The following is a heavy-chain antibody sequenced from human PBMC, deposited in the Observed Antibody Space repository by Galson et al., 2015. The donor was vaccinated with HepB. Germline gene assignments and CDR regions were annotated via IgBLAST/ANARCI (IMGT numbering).Heavy chain of an antibody. CDR2: IWYDGSNK. J-gene: IGHJ6*02. Sequence: LRLSCAASGFTFSSYGMHWVRQAPGKGLEWVAVIWYDGSNKYYADSVKGRFTISRDNSKNTLYLQMNSLRAEDTAVYYCARDLRYCSGGSCYMAVPYGMDVWGQGTTVTVSS. D-gene: IGHD2-15*01. CDR3: ARDLRYCSGGSCYMAVPYGMDV. V-gene: IGHV3-33*01. CDR1: GFTFSSYG.